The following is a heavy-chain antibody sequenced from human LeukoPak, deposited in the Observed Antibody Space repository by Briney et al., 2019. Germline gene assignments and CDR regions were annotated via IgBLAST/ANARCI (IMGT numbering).Heavy chain of an antibody. J-gene: IGHJ4*02. V-gene: IGHV3-23*01. D-gene: IGHD3-9*01. Sequence: PGGSLRLSCAASGFTLSSYAMSWVRQAPGKGLEWVSAISGSGGSTYYADSVKGRFTISRDNSKNTLYLQMNSLRAEDTAVYYCAKDYDILTGYLDFDYWGQGTLVTVSS. CDR3: AKDYDILTGYLDFDY. CDR2: ISGSGGST. CDR1: GFTLSSYA.